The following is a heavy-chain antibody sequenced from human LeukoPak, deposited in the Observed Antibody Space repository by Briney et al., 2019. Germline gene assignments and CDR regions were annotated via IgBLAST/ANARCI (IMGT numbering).Heavy chain of an antibody. CDR1: GVSISISNSNW. CDR3: ARDLHGGNSFTSDWYFDL. Sequence: SETLSLTCAVSGVSISISNSNWWSWVRQPPGKGLEWIGEICHTGSTNYNPSLKSRVTMSVDKSKNQLSLKLSSVTAADTAVYYCARDLHGGNSFTSDWYFDLWGRGTLVTVSS. V-gene: IGHV4-4*02. CDR2: ICHTGST. D-gene: IGHD4-23*01. J-gene: IGHJ2*01.